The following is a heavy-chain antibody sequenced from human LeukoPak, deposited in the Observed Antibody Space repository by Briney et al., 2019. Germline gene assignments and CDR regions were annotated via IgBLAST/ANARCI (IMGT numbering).Heavy chain of an antibody. CDR2: IWYDGSSK. D-gene: IGHD3-22*01. J-gene: IGHJ4*02. Sequence: GGSLRLSCEASGFTFSSKGMHWVRQAPGKGLEWVAVIWYDGSSKYYADSVKGRFTISRDNSKNTLYLHMTSLRAEDTAVYYCAREARYESSGYYFDFWGQGTQVTVSS. CDR1: GFTFSSKG. V-gene: IGHV3-33*01. CDR3: AREARYESSGYYFDF.